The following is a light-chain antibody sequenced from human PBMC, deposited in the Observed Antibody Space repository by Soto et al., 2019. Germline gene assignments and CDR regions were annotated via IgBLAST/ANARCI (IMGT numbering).Light chain of an antibody. CDR2: GNN. CDR3: QSYDISLSGV. Sequence: QSVLTQPPSVSGAPGQRVNISCTGSSSNIGAGYDVHWYQQLPGTAPKLLLYGNNNRPSGVPDRFSGSKSGTSASLAITGLQAEDEADYYCQSYDISLSGVFGGGTKVTVL. CDR1: SSNIGAGYD. J-gene: IGLJ2*01. V-gene: IGLV1-40*01.